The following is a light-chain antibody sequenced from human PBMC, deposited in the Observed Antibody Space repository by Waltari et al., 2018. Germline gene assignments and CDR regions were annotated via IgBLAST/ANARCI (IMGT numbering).Light chain of an antibody. CDR3: QHYNEHPLT. CDR1: QSVSTN. J-gene: IGKJ4*01. V-gene: IGKV3-15*01. CDR2: GAP. Sequence: EIVMTQSPATLSVSPGERATLPCRASQSVSTNLAWYQQKPGQAPRLLIFGAPTRVTGIPARFSGSGSGTDFTLAISGLQSEDFALYYCQHYNEHPLTFGGGTKVEIK.